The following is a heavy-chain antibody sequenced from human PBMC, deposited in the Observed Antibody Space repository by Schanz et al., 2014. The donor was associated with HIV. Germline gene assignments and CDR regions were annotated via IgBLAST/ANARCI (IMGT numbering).Heavy chain of an antibody. Sequence: QVQLVESGGGVVQPGRSLRLSCVASGFTFDNYGMHWVRQAPGKGLEWVAVIPYDGNNDFYADSVKGRFTISRDNSKNTLYLQMNSLRAEDTAVYYCAREGSGDCYFDYWGQGTLVTVSS. CDR2: IPYDGNND. J-gene: IGHJ4*02. CDR1: GFTFDNYG. CDR3: AREGSGDCYFDY. V-gene: IGHV3-33*05. D-gene: IGHD2-21*02.